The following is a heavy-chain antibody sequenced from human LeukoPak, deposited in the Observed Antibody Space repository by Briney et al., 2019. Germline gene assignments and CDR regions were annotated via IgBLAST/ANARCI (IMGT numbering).Heavy chain of an antibody. D-gene: IGHD6-19*01. CDR1: GFTFSSYG. CDR2: ISYDGSNK. V-gene: IGHV3-30*18. CDR3: AKRLSAHSSGWYVDY. J-gene: IGHJ4*02. Sequence: GRSLRLSCAASGFTFSSYGMHWVRQAPGKGLEWVAVISYDGSNKYYADSVKGRFTISRDNSKNTLYLQMNSLRAGDTAVYYCAKRLSAHSSGWYVDYWGQGTLVTVSS.